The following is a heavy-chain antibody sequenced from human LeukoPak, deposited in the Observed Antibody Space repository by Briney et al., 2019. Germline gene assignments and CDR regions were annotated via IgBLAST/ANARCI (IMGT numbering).Heavy chain of an antibody. J-gene: IGHJ5*02. Sequence: SETLSLTCTVSGGSISSYYWSWIRQPPGKGLEWIGYVYDSDTTKYNPSLKSRVTISADTSKNQVSLNLWSVTTADTAVYYCAKDGQLWFDNWGQGTLVTVSS. V-gene: IGHV4-59*01. CDR2: VYDSDTT. D-gene: IGHD5-18*01. CDR3: AKDGQLWFDN. CDR1: GGSISSYY.